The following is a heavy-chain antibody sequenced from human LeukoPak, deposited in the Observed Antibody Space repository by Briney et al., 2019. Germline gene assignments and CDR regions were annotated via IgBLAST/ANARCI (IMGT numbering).Heavy chain of an antibody. V-gene: IGHV6-1*01. D-gene: IGHD3-16*01. J-gene: IGHJ3*01. CDR1: GDSLSRNSVV. CDR3: ARWGHSSHVFDV. Sequence: SQRLSLTCAFSGDSLSRNSVVWNWIRQSPSRGLEWQGRTYYESKSYNDYAVSVERRITINPDTSKNQFSLQLNSTTPEDTAVYYCARWGHSSHVFDVWGQGTVVTVSS. CDR2: TYYESKSYN.